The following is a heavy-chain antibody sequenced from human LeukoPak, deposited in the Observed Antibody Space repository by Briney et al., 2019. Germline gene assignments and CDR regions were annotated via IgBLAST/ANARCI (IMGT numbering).Heavy chain of an antibody. D-gene: IGHD1-26*01. Sequence: GGSLSLSCAASGFTFSNFGIYWVRQAPGKGLAGVAVIWYDGNNKYYADSVKGRFTISRDNSKNTLYLQMNSLRDEDTAVYYCARDRVGATDYFDYWGQGTLVTVSS. V-gene: IGHV3-33*01. J-gene: IGHJ4*02. CDR3: ARDRVGATDYFDY. CDR1: GFTFSNFG. CDR2: IWYDGNNK.